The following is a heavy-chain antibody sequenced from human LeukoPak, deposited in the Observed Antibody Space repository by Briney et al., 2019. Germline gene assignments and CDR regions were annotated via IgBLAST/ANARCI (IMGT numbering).Heavy chain of an antibody. Sequence: PGGSLRLSCAASGVTVSSNYMSWVRQAPGKGLEWVSVIYSGNDTYYSDSVKGRFTISRDNSKNTLYLQMNSLRVEDTAAYYCAREVDAFDIWGQGTMVTVSS. V-gene: IGHV3-53*01. CDR1: GVTVSSNY. CDR3: AREVDAFDI. CDR2: IYSGNDT. J-gene: IGHJ3*02.